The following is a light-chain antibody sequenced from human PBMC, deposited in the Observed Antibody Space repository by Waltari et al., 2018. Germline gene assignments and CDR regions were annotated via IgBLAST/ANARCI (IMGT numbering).Light chain of an antibody. Sequence: EIVLTPSPGTLSLSPGERATLLCWASQSVGGTLAWYQQKPGQAPRLPIYGASSRATGIPDRFSGSGAGTEFSLTISRLEPEDFAVYYCQHYVRLPATFGQGTKVEIK. V-gene: IGKV3-20*01. CDR1: QSVGGT. CDR3: QHYVRLPAT. J-gene: IGKJ1*01. CDR2: GAS.